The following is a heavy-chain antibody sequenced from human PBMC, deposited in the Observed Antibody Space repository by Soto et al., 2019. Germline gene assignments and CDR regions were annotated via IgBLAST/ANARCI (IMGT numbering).Heavy chain of an antibody. CDR3: AESMGGSGTYVS. CDR2: ISNYNGIT. CDR1: GYIFTSYG. Sequence: QVQLVQSGAEVKKPGDSVKVSCKASGYIFTSYGISWVRQAPGEGLEWVGWISNYNGITNYAQKVQGRVTMTTDRSTSTAYMELRSLISDDTAVYYCAESMGGSGTYVSWGQGTLVTVSS. J-gene: IGHJ4*02. D-gene: IGHD3-10*01. V-gene: IGHV1-18*01.